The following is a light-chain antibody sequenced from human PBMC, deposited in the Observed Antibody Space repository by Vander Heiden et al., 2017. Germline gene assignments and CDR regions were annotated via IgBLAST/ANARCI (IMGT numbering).Light chain of an antibody. Sequence: SYLLTQPPSVSVAPGQTARIPCGGNNIGSKSVHWYQQKPGQAPLLVVYDDSDRPSGIPERFSGSNSGNTATLTISRVEAGDEADYYCQVWDSRSDHVVFGGGTKLTVL. CDR2: DDS. J-gene: IGLJ2*01. CDR3: QVWDSRSDHVV. CDR1: NIGSKS. V-gene: IGLV3-21*02.